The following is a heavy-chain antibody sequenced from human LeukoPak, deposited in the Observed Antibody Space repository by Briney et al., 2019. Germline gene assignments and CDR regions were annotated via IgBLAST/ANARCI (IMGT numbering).Heavy chain of an antibody. J-gene: IGHJ5*02. CDR2: IIPIFGTA. Sequence: ASVKVSCKASEGTFSSYAISWVRQAPGQGLEWMGGIIPIFGTANYAQKFQGRVTITADKSTSTAYMELSSLRSEDTAVYYCAMTTVTTLVSWFDPWGQGTLVTVSS. V-gene: IGHV1-69*06. D-gene: IGHD4-11*01. CDR1: EGTFSSYA. CDR3: AMTTVTTLVSWFDP.